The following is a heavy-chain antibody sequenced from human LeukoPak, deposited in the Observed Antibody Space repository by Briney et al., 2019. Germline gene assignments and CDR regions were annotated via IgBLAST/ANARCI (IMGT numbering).Heavy chain of an antibody. CDR3: AREGTSIAARPWFDP. J-gene: IGHJ5*02. CDR2: ISAYNGNT. CDR1: GYTFTSYG. D-gene: IGHD6-6*01. V-gene: IGHV1-18*01. Sequence: ATVKVSCKASGYTFTSYGISWVRQAPGQGLEWMGWISAYNGNTNYAQKLQGRVTMTTDTSTSTAYMELRSLRSDDTAVYYCAREGTSIAARPWFDPWGQGTLVTVSS.